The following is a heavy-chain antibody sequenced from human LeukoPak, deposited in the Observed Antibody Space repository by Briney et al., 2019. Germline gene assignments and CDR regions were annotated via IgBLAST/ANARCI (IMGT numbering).Heavy chain of an antibody. D-gene: IGHD4-23*01. CDR3: ARDRPGYGGNSYDEYYYYYYGMDV. J-gene: IGHJ6*02. V-gene: IGHV4-59*01. CDR2: IYYSGST. Sequence: SETLSLTCTVSGGSISSYYWSWIRQPPGKGLGWIGYIYYSGSTNYNPSLTSRVTISVDTSKNQFSLKLSSVTAADTAVYYCARDRPGYGGNSYDEYYYYYYGMDVWGQGTTVTVSS. CDR1: GGSISSYY.